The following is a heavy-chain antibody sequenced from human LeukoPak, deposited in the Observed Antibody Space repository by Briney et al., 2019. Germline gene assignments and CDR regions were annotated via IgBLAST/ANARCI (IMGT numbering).Heavy chain of an antibody. J-gene: IGHJ4*02. CDR1: SGSLSDYY. D-gene: IGHD5-24*01. Sequence: SETLSLTCTVSSGSLSDYYWSWIRQPPGKGLEGIGYIYYRGSTKYNPSLESRVAISVDTSKNQFSLKLNSVTAADTAVYYCARVVGDGYSDYWGQGTLVTVSS. CDR2: IYYRGST. CDR3: ARVVGDGYSDY. V-gene: IGHV4-59*01.